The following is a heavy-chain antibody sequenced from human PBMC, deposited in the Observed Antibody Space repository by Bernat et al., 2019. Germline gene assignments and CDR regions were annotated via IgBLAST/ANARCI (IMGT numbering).Heavy chain of an antibody. V-gene: IGHV3-66*01. Sequence: EVQLVESGGGLVQPGGSLRLSCAASGFTVSRIYMSWVRQAPGKGLEWVSVIYSGGSTYYADSVKGRFTISRDNSKNTLYLKMNRLRAEDTAVYYCARDFDDSSTTWGQGTLFTVSS. J-gene: IGHJ4*02. D-gene: IGHD3-22*01. CDR1: GFTVSRIY. CDR3: ARDFDDSSTT. CDR2: IYSGGST.